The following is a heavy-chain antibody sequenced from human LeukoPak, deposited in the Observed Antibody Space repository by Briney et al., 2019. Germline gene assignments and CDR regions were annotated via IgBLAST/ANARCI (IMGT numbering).Heavy chain of an antibody. J-gene: IGHJ4*02. CDR3: ARDGGDAKYYYDSSGYLS. V-gene: IGHV3-48*03. Sequence: GGSLRLSCAASGFTFSSYEMNWVRQAPGKGLELVSYISSSGSTIYYADSVKGRFTISRDNAKNSLYLQMNSLRAEDTAVYYCARDGGDAKYYYDSSGYLSWGQGTLVTVSS. D-gene: IGHD3-22*01. CDR2: ISSSGSTI. CDR1: GFTFSSYE.